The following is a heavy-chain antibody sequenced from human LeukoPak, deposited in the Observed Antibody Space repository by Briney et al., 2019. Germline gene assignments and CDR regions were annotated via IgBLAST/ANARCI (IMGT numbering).Heavy chain of an antibody. CDR2: IHYTGAT. CDR3: TRGNILSGYCFDF. CDR1: GGSISGYY. V-gene: IGHV4-34*01. J-gene: IGHJ4*02. Sequence: SETLSLTCAVYGGSISGYYWSWIRQPPGKALEWVGEIHYTGATIYNPSLKSRATISIETSKNQVSLRLSSVTAADTAVYYCTRGNILSGYCFDFWGQGALVTVSS. D-gene: IGHD3-9*01.